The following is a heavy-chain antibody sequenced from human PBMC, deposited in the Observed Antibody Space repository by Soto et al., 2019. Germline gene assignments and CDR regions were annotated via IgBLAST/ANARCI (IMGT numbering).Heavy chain of an antibody. CDR3: ARGIGYCSGGSCYYGMDV. V-gene: IGHV1-18*01. D-gene: IGHD2-15*01. J-gene: IGHJ6*02. CDR2: ISAYNGNT. CDR1: GYTFTSYG. Sequence: ASVKVSCKASGYTFTSYGISWVRQAPGQGLEWMGWISAYNGNTNYAQKFQGWVTMTRDTSISTAYMELSRLRSDDTAVYYCARGIGYCSGGSCYYGMDVWGQGTTVTVSS.